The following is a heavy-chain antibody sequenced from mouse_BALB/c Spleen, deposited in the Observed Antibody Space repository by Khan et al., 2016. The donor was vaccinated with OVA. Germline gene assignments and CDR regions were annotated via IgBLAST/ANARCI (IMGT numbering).Heavy chain of an antibody. V-gene: IGHV9-3-1*01. CDR2: INTYTGEP. CDR1: GHTFTKYG. D-gene: IGHD1-1*01. CDR3: SRPPYVSYVMDN. J-gene: IGHJ4*01. Sequence: QIQLVQSGPELKKPGETVKISCKASGHTFTKYGMNWVKQAPGKSLKWMGWINTYTGEPTYADDFSGRFALPLETSASTAYLPINNLKNEDTATYFCSRPPYVSYVMDNWGQGTSVTGSS.